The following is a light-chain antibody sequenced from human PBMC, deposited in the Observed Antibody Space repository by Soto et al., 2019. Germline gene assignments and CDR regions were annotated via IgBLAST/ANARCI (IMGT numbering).Light chain of an antibody. Sequence: QAVVTQPPSASGTPGQRGTISCSGSSSNIGSNYVYWYQQLPGTAPKLLIYRNNQRPSGVPDRFSGSKSGTSASLAISGLRSEDEADYYCAAWDDSLSGDVFGTGTKLTVL. CDR2: RNN. V-gene: IGLV1-47*01. CDR3: AAWDDSLSGDV. CDR1: SSNIGSNY. J-gene: IGLJ1*01.